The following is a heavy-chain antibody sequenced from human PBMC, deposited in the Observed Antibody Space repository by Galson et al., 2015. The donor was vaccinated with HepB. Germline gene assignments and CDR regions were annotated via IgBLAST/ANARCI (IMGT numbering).Heavy chain of an antibody. V-gene: IGHV3-48*02. Sequence: SLRLSCAASGFTLSSYGMNWVRQAPGKGLEWVSYISTSSSSIYYADSVKGRFTISRDNAKNSLYLQMNSLRDEDTAVYYCARSPHRSDSAFHDYWGQGTLVTVSS. CDR1: GFTLSSYG. D-gene: IGHD1-26*01. CDR3: ARSPHRSDSAFHDY. J-gene: IGHJ4*02. CDR2: ISTSSSSI.